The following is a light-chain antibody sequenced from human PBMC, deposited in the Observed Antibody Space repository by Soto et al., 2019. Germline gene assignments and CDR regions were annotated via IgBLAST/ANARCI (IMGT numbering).Light chain of an antibody. Sequence: DVQMTQSPSSLSASVGDRVTITCRASQDINSWLAWYQQKPEKAPKSLIHAASSLQTGVPSRFSGSGSGTDFTLTISSLQPEDSATSYCQQYNIYPLTFGGGTKVEIK. CDR2: AAS. J-gene: IGKJ4*01. CDR3: QQYNIYPLT. CDR1: QDINSW. V-gene: IGKV1D-16*01.